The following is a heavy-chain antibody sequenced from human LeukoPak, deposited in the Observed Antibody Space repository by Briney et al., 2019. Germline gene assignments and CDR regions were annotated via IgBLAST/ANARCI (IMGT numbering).Heavy chain of an antibody. Sequence: GGSLRLSCAASGFTFSSYARSWVRQAPGKGLEWVSGISGSGGSTYYADSVKGRFTISRDNSKATLYLQMNSLRAEDTAVYYCVKLRTGTATNFDYWGQGTLVTVSS. J-gene: IGHJ4*02. CDR3: VKLRTGTATNFDY. D-gene: IGHD1-1*01. V-gene: IGHV3-23*01. CDR2: ISGSGGST. CDR1: GFTFSSYA.